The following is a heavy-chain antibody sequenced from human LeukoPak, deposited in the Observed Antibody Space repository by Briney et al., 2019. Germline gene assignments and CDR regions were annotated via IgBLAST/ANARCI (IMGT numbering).Heavy chain of an antibody. CDR3: ARRYYYGSGSYYKLSYFDY. CDR1: GGSFSGYY. V-gene: IGHV4-34*01. CDR2: INHSGST. Sequence: SETLSLTCAVNGGSFSGYYWTWIRQSPGKGLEWIGEINHSGSTNYNPSLKSRVTISVDTSKNQFSLKLSSVTAADTAVYYCARRYYYGSGSYYKLSYFDYWGQGTLVTVSS. J-gene: IGHJ4*02. D-gene: IGHD3-10*01.